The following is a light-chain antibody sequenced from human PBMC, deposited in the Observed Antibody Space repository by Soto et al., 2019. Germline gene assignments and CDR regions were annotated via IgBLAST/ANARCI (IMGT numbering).Light chain of an antibody. CDR3: QSYDSSLSAF. CDR1: SSNIGAGYG. CDR2: GNS. J-gene: IGLJ1*01. V-gene: IGLV1-40*01. Sequence: QSVLTQPPSVSGAPGQRVTISCTGSSSNIGAGYGVHWYQQLPGTAPKLLIYGNSNRPSGVPDRFSGSKSGTSASLAITGLQAEDEADYYCQSYDSSLSAFFGTGTKVTVL.